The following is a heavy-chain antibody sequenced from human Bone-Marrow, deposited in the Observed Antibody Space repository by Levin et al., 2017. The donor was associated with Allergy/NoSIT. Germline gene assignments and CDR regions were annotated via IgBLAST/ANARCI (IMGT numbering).Heavy chain of an antibody. V-gene: IGHV4-34*01. J-gene: IGHJ6*03. CDR2: INHSGST. Sequence: PSETLSLTCAVYGGSFSGYYWSWIRQPPGKGLEWIGEINHSGSTNYNPSLKSRVTISVDTSKNQFSLKLSSVTAADTAVYYCARVLRGGDYDILTGYYVRYYYYYMDVWGKGTTVTVSS. D-gene: IGHD3-9*01. CDR3: ARVLRGGDYDILTGYYVRYYYYYMDV. CDR1: GGSFSGYY.